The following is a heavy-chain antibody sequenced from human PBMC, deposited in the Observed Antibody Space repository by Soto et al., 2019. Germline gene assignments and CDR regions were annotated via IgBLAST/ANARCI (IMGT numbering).Heavy chain of an antibody. J-gene: IGHJ6*03. Sequence: QVQLVQSGAEVKKPGASVKVSCKASGYTFTSYGISWVRQAPGQGREWMGWISAYNGNTNYAQKLQGRVTMTTDTSTSTDYMELRSLRSDDTAVYYCASLRGDCSSTSCYGNDYYYYMDVWGKGTTVTVSS. V-gene: IGHV1-18*01. CDR1: GYTFTSYG. D-gene: IGHD2-2*01. CDR2: ISAYNGNT. CDR3: ASLRGDCSSTSCYGNDYYYYMDV.